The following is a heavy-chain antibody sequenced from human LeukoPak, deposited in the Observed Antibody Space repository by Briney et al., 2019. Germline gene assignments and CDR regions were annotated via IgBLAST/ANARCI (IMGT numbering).Heavy chain of an antibody. V-gene: IGHV4-4*07. CDR2: IYTSAST. Sequence: SETLSLTCTVSGGSISSYYWSWLRQPAGKGLVLIGPIYTSASTNYNPSLKSPVTMSVDTSKNQFSLKLSSVTAADTAVYYCARGPRIAAAEWGQGTMVTVSS. J-gene: IGHJ3*01. CDR1: GGSISSYY. D-gene: IGHD6-13*01. CDR3: ARGPRIAAAE.